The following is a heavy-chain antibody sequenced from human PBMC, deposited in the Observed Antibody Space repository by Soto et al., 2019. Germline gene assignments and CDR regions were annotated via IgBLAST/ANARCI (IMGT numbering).Heavy chain of an antibody. CDR1: GYIFTNYV. CDR3: ARSITMVRGLIYYGMDV. Sequence: QVQVVQSGAEVKKPGASVKVSCKASGYIFTNYVIHWVCQAPGQRLECMGWINTGNGNTQYSQKFQGRVTITRDTSASTAYMELSSLRSEDTAVYYCARSITMVRGLIYYGMDVWGQGTTVTVSS. J-gene: IGHJ6*02. D-gene: IGHD3-10*01. CDR2: INTGNGNT. V-gene: IGHV1-3*04.